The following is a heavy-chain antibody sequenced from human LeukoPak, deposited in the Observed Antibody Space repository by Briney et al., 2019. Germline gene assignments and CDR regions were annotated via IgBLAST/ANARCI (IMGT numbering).Heavy chain of an antibody. Sequence: SVEVSCKASGGTFSSYAISWVRQAPGQGLEWMGRIIPIFGTANYAQKFQGRVTITTDESTSTAYMELSSLRSEDTAVYYCASSSPRSITIFGVVIAQRAFDIWGQGTMVTVSS. CDR3: ASSSPRSITIFGVVIAQRAFDI. J-gene: IGHJ3*02. CDR1: GGTFSSYA. V-gene: IGHV1-69*05. CDR2: IIPIFGTA. D-gene: IGHD3-3*01.